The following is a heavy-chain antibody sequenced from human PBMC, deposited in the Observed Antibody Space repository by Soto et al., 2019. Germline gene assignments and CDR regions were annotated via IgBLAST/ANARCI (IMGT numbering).Heavy chain of an antibody. V-gene: IGHV3-23*01. CDR2: ISGSGGST. D-gene: IGHD3-10*01. CDR1: GFTFSSYA. J-gene: IGHJ4*02. Sequence: GGSLRLSCAASGFTFSSYAMSWVRQAPGKGLEWVSAISGSGGSTYYADSVKGRFTVSRDGSKNTLYLEMSSLRAEDTALYYCAKGRGGSGSLTPRVDFWGQGTLVTVSS. CDR3: AKGRGGSGSLTPRVDF.